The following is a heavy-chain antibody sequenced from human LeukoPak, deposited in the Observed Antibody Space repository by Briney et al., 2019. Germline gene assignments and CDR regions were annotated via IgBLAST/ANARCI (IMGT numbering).Heavy chain of an antibody. Sequence: GGSLRLSCVGSGFTFSNNPLSWVRQAPGKGLEWVSAISGSGGNTYYADSVRGRFTISRDNSKNTLFLNTLRVDDTAVYYCATTKQARRYFDYWGQGTLVTVSS. J-gene: IGHJ4*02. CDR1: GFTFSNNP. V-gene: IGHV3-23*01. D-gene: IGHD1-1*01. CDR3: ATTKQARRYFDY. CDR2: ISGSGGNT.